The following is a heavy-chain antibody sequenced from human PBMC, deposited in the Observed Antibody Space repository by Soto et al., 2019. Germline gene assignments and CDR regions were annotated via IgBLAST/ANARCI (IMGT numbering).Heavy chain of an antibody. CDR1: GYTFTRYI. V-gene: IGHV1-18*01. CDR3: ARDAAVGLFDY. Sequence: ASVKVSCKASGYTFTRYIMHWVRQAPGQRLEWMGWINAYNGNTKYAQKLQGRVTITTDTSTSTAYMELRSLRSDDTAVYYCARDAAVGLFDYWGQGTLVTVSS. CDR2: INAYNGNT. J-gene: IGHJ4*02. D-gene: IGHD1-26*01.